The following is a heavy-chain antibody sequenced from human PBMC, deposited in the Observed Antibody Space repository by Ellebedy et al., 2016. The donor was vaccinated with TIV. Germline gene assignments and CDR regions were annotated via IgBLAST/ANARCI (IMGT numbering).Heavy chain of an antibody. D-gene: IGHD1-14*01. CDR3: ARATAGFDY. Sequence: PGGSLRLSCAASGFTFSSYDMHWVRQGSGNGLEWVSSIGAAGDTYCAGFVKGRVAISRENAKNSLYLQLNNVRVGDTAVYYCARATAGFDYWGQGTLVTVSS. J-gene: IGHJ4*02. CDR1: GFTFSSYD. V-gene: IGHV3-13*01. CDR2: IGAAGDT.